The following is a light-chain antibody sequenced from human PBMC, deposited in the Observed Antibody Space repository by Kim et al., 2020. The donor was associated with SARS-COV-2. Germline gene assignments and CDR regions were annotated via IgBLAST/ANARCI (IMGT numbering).Light chain of an antibody. CDR2: GAS. CDR3: QKYNSAPLT. J-gene: IGKJ4*01. CDR1: QDITNY. V-gene: IGKV1-27*01. Sequence: ASGGDRVTLPCRASQDITNYLAWYQQKPERVPQLLIYGASTLQSGAPSRFNGSGSGTEFTLTINSLQTEDVATYYCQKYNSAPLTYGGGTTVDIK.